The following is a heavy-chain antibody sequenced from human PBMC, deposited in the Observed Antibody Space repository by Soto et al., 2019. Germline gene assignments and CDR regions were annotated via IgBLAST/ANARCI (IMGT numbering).Heavy chain of an antibody. CDR2: ISSSSSYI. Sequence: GGSLRLSCAASGFTFSSYSMNWVRQAPGKGLEWVSSISSSSSYIYYADSVKGRFTISRDNAKNSLYLQMNSLRAEDTAVYYCARDGGTVYDAFDIWGQGTMVTVSS. CDR3: ARDGGTVYDAFDI. CDR1: GFTFSSYS. V-gene: IGHV3-21*01. D-gene: IGHD3-16*01. J-gene: IGHJ3*02.